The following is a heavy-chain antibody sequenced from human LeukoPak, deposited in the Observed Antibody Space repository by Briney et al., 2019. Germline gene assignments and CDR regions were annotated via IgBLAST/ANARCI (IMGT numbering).Heavy chain of an antibody. CDR2: IYHSGST. J-gene: IGHJ6*02. Sequence: SQTLSLTCAVSGGSISSGGYSWSWIRQPPGKGLEWIVYIYHSGSTYYNPSLKSRVTISVDRSKNQFSLKLSSVTAADTAVYYCARAGSVIDYYYGMDVWGQGTTVTVSS. V-gene: IGHV4-30-2*01. D-gene: IGHD4-4*01. CDR3: ARAGSVIDYYYGMDV. CDR1: GGSISSGGYS.